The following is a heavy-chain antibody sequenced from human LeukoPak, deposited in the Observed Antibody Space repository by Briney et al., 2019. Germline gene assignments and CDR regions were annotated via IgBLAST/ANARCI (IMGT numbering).Heavy chain of an antibody. J-gene: IGHJ4*02. Sequence: GASVKVSCKASGYTFTSYGISWVRQAPGQGLEWMGWISAYNGNTNYAQKLQGRVTMTTDTSTSTAYMELRSLRSDDTAVYYCARTGELGPVAGTDDYWGQGTLVTVSS. CDR2: ISAYNGNT. CDR1: GYTFTSYG. CDR3: ARTGELGPVAGTDDY. D-gene: IGHD6-19*01. V-gene: IGHV1-18*01.